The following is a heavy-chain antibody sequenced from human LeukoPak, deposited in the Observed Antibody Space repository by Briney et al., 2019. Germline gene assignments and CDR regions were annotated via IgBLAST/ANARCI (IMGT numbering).Heavy chain of an antibody. CDR3: ARDKGGVNY. J-gene: IGHJ4*02. D-gene: IGHD1-26*01. V-gene: IGHV4-59*01. CDR2: IYYSGST. Sequence: SETLSLTCTVPGGSISSYYWSWIRQPPGKGLEWIGYIYYSGSTNYNPSLKSRVTISVDTSKNQFSLKLSSVTAADTAVYYCARDKGGVNYWGQGTLVTVSS. CDR1: GGSISSYY.